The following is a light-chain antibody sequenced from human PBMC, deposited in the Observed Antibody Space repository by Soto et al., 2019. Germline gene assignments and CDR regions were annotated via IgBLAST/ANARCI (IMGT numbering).Light chain of an antibody. Sequence: EIVLTQSPATLSLSPGERATLSCGASQSVRTVLAWYQQKPGQAPRLLIYDASTRATGGTARFSGSGSGTDFTLTISNLESEDFGVYYCQQSTDWPTITFGQGTRLDIK. CDR3: QQSTDWPTIT. J-gene: IGKJ5*01. CDR1: QSVRTV. CDR2: DAS. V-gene: IGKV3-11*01.